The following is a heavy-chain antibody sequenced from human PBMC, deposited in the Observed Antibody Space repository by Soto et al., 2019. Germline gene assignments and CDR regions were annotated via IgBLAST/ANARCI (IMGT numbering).Heavy chain of an antibody. V-gene: IGHV4-59*03. J-gene: IGHJ4*02. D-gene: IGHD3-22*01. CDR2: IYYSGST. CDR3: ALRSMAVVPEY. Sequence: SETLSFTCTVSGGSINNYYWSWIRQPPGKGLEWIGYIYYSGSTNYNPSLKSRVTISVDTSKNQFSLKLSSVTAADTAVYYCALRSMAVVPEYWGQGTLVTVSS. CDR1: GGSINNYY.